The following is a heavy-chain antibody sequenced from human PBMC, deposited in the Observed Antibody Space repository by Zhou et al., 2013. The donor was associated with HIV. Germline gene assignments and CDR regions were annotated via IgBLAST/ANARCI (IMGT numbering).Heavy chain of an antibody. CDR1: GGTFSSYA. D-gene: IGHD3-22*01. Sequence: QVQLVQSGAEVKKPGSSVKVSCKASGGTFSSYAISWVRQAPGQGLEWMGGIIPIFGTANYAQKFQGRVTITTDESTSTAYMELSSLRSEDTAVYYCAREGYYYDSSGHRGFDYWGQGTLVTGLL. CDR3: AREGYYYDSSGHRGFDY. J-gene: IGHJ4*02. V-gene: IGHV1-69*05. CDR2: IIPIFGTA.